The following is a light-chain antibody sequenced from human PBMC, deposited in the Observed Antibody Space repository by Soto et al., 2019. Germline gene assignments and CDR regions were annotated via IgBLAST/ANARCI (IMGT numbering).Light chain of an antibody. CDR3: QQYGTSPIT. CDR2: GAS. J-gene: IGKJ5*01. Sequence: ENVLTQSPGTLSLSPGERATLSCRASQTVSSYLTWYQQRPGQAPRRLIYGASKRATGIPDRFSGSGAGTDFTLTISRLEPEDFELYYCQQYGTSPITFGQGTRLEIK. V-gene: IGKV3-20*01. CDR1: QTVSSY.